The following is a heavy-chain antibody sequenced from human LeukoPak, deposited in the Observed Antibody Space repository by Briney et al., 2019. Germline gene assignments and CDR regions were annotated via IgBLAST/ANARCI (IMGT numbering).Heavy chain of an antibody. D-gene: IGHD3-22*01. CDR3: ASPAQGTTYYYDSSGYTLRY. CDR2: ISYDGSNK. J-gene: IGHJ4*02. Sequence: PGGSLRLSCAASGFTLSSYAMHWVRQAPGKGLEWVAVISYDGSNKYYADSVKGRFTISRDNSKNTLYLQMNSLRAEDTAVYYCASPAQGTTYYYDSSGYTLRYWGQGTLVTVSS. CDR1: GFTLSSYA. V-gene: IGHV3-30-3*01.